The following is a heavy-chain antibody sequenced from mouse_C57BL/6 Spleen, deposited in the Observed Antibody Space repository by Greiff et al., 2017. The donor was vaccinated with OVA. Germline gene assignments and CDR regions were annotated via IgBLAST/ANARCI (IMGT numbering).Heavy chain of an antibody. CDR3: ARYDYGSPYYFDY. Sequence: VQLQQSGPELVKPGASVKISCKASGYSFTGYYMNWVKQSPEKSLEWIGEINPSTGGTTYNQKFKAKATLTVDKSSSTAYMQLKSLTSEDSAVYYCARYDYGSPYYFDYWGQGTTLTVSS. CDR2: INPSTGGT. J-gene: IGHJ2*01. CDR1: GYSFTGYY. D-gene: IGHD1-1*01. V-gene: IGHV1-42*01.